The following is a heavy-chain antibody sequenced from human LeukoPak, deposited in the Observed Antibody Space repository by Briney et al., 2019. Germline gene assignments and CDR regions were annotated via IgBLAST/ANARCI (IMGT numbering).Heavy chain of an antibody. CDR2: IKKDGSEK. CDR3: AKDIYGGSWPNDY. Sequence: GGSLRLSCAASGFTFSNYEINWVRQAPGRGLEWVANIKKDGSEKYYVDSVKGRFTISRDNAKNSLYLQMNSLRADDTAMYYCAKDIYGGSWPNDYWGQGTLVTVSS. D-gene: IGHD4-23*01. J-gene: IGHJ4*02. CDR1: GFTFSNYE. V-gene: IGHV3-7*01.